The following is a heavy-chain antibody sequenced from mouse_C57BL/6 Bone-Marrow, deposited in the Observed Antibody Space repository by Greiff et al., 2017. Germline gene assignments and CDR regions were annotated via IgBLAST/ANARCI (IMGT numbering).Heavy chain of an antibody. CDR2: IRNKANGYTT. J-gene: IGHJ3*01. CDR3: ATTGGFAY. Sequence: EVKLVESGGGLVQPGGSLSLSCAASGFTFTDYYMSWVRQPPGKALEWLGFIRNKANGYTTEYSASVKGRFTISRDNSQIILYLQMNALRAEDSATYYCATTGGFAYWGQGTLVTVSA. CDR1: GFTFTDYY. D-gene: IGHD2-12*01. V-gene: IGHV7-3*01.